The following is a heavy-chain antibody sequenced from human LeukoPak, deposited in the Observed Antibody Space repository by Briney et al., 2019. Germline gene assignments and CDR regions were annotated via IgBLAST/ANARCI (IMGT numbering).Heavy chain of an antibody. CDR1: GFTFTTHA. V-gene: IGHV3-30-3*01. J-gene: IGHJ4*02. Sequence: PGRSLRLSCAASGFTFTTHAVHWVRQAPGKGLEWVAVTDGTNKFYSDSVRGRFTISGDTSKNTIYLQMNSLRPEDTAMYYCAKDLIAGPPDYFDYWGQGTLVSVSS. D-gene: IGHD2-21*01. CDR3: AKDLIAGPPDYFDY. CDR2: TDGTNK.